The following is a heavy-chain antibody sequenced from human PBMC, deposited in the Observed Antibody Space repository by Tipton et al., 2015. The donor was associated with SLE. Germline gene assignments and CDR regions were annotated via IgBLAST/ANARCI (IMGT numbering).Heavy chain of an antibody. V-gene: IGHV4-61*01. CDR1: GGSISDDNYY. CDR3: AREGRGSSGFDY. D-gene: IGHD6-6*01. J-gene: IGHJ4*02. CDR2: ISYSGST. Sequence: TLSLTCTVSGGSISDDNYYWGWIRQPPGKGLEWIGYISYSGSTNYNPSLKSRVTISVDTSKNQFSLKLRSVTAADTAVYYCAREGRGSSGFDYWGQGTLVTVSS.